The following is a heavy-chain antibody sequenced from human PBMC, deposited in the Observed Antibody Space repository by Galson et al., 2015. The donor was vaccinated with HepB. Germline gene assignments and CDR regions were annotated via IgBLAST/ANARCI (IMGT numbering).Heavy chain of an antibody. CDR2: IIPIFGTA. CDR1: GGTFSSYA. V-gene: IGHV1-69*13. Sequence: SVKVSCKASGGTFSSYAISWVRQAPGQGLEWMGGIIPIFGTANYAQKFQGRVTITADESTSTAYMELSSLRSEDTAVCYCARSGWARYGPDSSGYYRDDAFDIWGQGTMVTVSS. D-gene: IGHD3-22*01. J-gene: IGHJ3*02. CDR3: ARSGWARYGPDSSGYYRDDAFDI.